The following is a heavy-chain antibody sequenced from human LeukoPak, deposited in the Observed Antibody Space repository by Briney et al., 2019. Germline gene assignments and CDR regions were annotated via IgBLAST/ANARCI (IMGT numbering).Heavy chain of an antibody. CDR1: GGSISSYY. CDR2: IYTSGST. CDR3: ARGPNRITMMIGDAFDI. J-gene: IGHJ3*02. Sequence: SETLSLTCTVSGGSISSYYWSWIRQPAGKGLEWIGRIYTSGSTSYNPSLKSRVTMSVDTSKNLFSLKLSSVTAADTAVYYCARGPNRITMMIGDAFDIWGQGTMVTISS. D-gene: IGHD3-22*01. V-gene: IGHV4-4*07.